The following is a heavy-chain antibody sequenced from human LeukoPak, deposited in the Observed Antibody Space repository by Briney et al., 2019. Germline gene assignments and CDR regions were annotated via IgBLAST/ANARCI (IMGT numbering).Heavy chain of an antibody. V-gene: IGHV3-30*02. D-gene: IGHD5-18*01. Sequence: GGSLRLSCAASGFTFSSYGMHWVRQAPGKGLEWVAFIRYDGSNKYYADSVKGRFTISRDNSKNTLYLQMNSLRAEDTAVYYCAKDRGYSYGFDYMDVWGKGTTVTISS. CDR1: GFTFSSYG. J-gene: IGHJ6*03. CDR3: AKDRGYSYGFDYMDV. CDR2: IRYDGSNK.